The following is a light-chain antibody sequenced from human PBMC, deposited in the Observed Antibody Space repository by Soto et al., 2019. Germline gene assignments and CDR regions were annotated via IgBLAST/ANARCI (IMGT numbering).Light chain of an antibody. V-gene: IGLV2-14*01. CDR2: DVT. Sequence: QPASVSGSPGQSIAISCTGTSSDVGGHNYVSWYQQRPGKAPELIIYDVTNRPSGVSNRFSGSKSGNTASLTISGLQAEDEADYYCCSYTVTTTRDGRVFGGGTKLTVL. CDR3: CSYTVTTTRDGRV. CDR1: SSDVGGHNY. J-gene: IGLJ3*02.